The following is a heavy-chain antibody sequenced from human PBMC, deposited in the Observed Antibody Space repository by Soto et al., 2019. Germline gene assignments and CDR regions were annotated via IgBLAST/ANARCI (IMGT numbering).Heavy chain of an antibody. D-gene: IGHD2-8*01. CDR3: ARYNSYAIDY. J-gene: IGHJ4*02. CDR2: IHYSGTT. V-gene: IGHV4-59*01. CDR1: GTSISSYY. Sequence: SETLSLTCTVSGTSISSYYWSWIRQHPGKGLEWIAHIHYSGTTNYNPSLASRVTLSVDTSKNQFSLKMTSVTAADRAMYFCARYNSYAIDYWGRGTLVTVSS.